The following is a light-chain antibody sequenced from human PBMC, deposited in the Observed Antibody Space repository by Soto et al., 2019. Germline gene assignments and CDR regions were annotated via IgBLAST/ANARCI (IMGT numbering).Light chain of an antibody. J-gene: IGKJ5*01. V-gene: IGKV3-11*01. CDR3: QQRSNWPIT. CDR1: QSVTKY. Sequence: IVLKTSPATLSLTPRESATLSCRASQSVTKYLVWYQQKPGQAPRLLISDASYRATGIPARFSGSGSGTDFTLTISSLEPEDFALYYCQQRSNWPITFCQGTRLE. CDR2: DAS.